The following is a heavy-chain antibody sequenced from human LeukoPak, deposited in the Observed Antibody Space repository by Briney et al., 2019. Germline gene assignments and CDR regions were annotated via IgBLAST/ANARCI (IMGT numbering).Heavy chain of an antibody. CDR2: INHSGST. D-gene: IGHD5-18*01. CDR3: ARGHTATAFDP. V-gene: IGHV4-34*01. J-gene: IGHJ5*02. Sequence: PSETLSLTCAVYGGSFSGYYWSWIRQPPGKGLEWIGEINHSGSTNYNPSLKSRVTISVDTSKNQFSLKLNSVTAADTAVYYCARGHTATAFDPWGQGTLVTVSS. CDR1: GGSFSGYY.